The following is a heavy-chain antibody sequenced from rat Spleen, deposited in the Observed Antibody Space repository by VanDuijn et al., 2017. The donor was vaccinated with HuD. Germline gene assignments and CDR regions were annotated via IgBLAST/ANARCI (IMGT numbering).Heavy chain of an antibody. D-gene: IGHD1-11*01. CDR3: ARQEDYGGYSRDYFGY. J-gene: IGHJ2*01. CDR2: ISYDGSST. Sequence: EVQLVESGGGLVQPGRSMKLSCAASGFSFSNYDVAWVRQAPRKGLEWVASISYDGSSTYYGDSVRGRFIISRDNAKSTLYLQMDSLRSEDTATYYCARQEDYGGYSRDYFGYWGQGVVVTVSS. CDR1: GFSFSNYD. V-gene: IGHV5-22*01.